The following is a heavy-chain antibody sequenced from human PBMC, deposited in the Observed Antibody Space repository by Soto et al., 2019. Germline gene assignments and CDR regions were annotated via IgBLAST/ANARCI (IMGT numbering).Heavy chain of an antibody. CDR3: ARDCSSTSCYTRRKNYYYYGMDV. J-gene: IGHJ6*02. Sequence: QVQLVQSGAEVKKPGSSVKVSCKASGGTFSSYASSWVRQAPGQGLEWMGGIIPIFGTANYAQKFQGRVTITADESTRRAYMELSSLISEDTAVYYCARDCSSTSCYTRRKNYYYYGMDVWGQGTPVTVSS. CDR1: GGTFSSYA. D-gene: IGHD2-2*02. V-gene: IGHV1-69*01. CDR2: IIPIFGTA.